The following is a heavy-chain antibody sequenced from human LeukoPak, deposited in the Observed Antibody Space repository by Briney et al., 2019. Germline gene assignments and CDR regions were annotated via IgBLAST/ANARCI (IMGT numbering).Heavy chain of an antibody. D-gene: IGHD1-7*01. CDR2: ISHEGDS. J-gene: IGHJ6*03. V-gene: IGHV4-34*01. CDR1: GVSLRGYY. CDR3: ARGRNFVSDFYFDV. Sequence: SQPLSLTCAVYGVSLRGYYWSWIRQSPEKGLEWIGEISHEGDSIYNPSLKSRLTLSVDMSKNQFSLNLRSVTAADTAVYYCARGRNFVSDFYFDVWGKGTTVIVSS.